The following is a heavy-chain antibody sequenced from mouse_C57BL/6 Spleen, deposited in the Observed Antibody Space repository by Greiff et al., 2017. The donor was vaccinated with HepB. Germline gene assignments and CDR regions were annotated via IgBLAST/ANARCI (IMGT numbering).Heavy chain of an antibody. CDR3: ASGRGYDIDY. D-gene: IGHD2-2*01. CDR1: GYSLTGYY. CDR2: INPSTGGT. J-gene: IGHJ2*01. Sequence: EVQLQQSGPELVKPGASVKISCKASGYSLTGYYMNWVKQSPEKSLEWIGEINPSTGGTTYNQKFKAKATLTVDKSSSTAYMQLKSLTSEDSAVYYCASGRGYDIDYWGQGTTLTVSS. V-gene: IGHV1-42*01.